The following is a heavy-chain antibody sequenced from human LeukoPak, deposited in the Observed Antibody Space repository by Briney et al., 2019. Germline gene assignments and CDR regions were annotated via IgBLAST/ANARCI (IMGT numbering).Heavy chain of an antibody. CDR2: TSGSGDIT. CDR3: AKRSGYCSLISCSHLFDS. Sequence: GTSLRLSCVASGFTFRSHAMSWVRQAPGKGLEWVSSTSGSGDITDYADSVKGRFIISRDNSKNTLYLQMTSLRAEDTAVYYCAKRSGYCSLISCSHLFDSWGQGTLVTVSS. CDR1: GFTFRSHA. V-gene: IGHV3-23*01. J-gene: IGHJ4*02. D-gene: IGHD2-2*01.